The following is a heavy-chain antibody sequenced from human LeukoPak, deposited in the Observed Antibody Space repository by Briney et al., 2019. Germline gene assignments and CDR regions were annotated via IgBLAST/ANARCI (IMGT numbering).Heavy chain of an antibody. J-gene: IGHJ3*02. CDR3: ARQYHYDSSGYPYAFEI. D-gene: IGHD3-22*01. CDR1: GYRFVSYW. CDR2: IVPSDAHT. V-gene: IGHV5-10-1*01. Sequence: GESLKISCQGSGYRFVSYWISWVRQLPGKGLEWMGGIVPSDAHTNYSPSFQGHVTISGDKSISPAYLQWSSLKASDTAMYYCARQYHYDSSGYPYAFEIWGQGTMVTVSS.